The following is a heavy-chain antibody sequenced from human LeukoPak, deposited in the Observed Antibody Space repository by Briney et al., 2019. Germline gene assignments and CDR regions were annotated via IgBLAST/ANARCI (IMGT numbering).Heavy chain of an antibody. CDR2: ITWNGGSV. CDR3: AKGENLGGLTGWPSK. CDR1: GFTFDDHG. D-gene: IGHD3-9*01. V-gene: IGHV3-9*01. J-gene: IGHJ4*02. Sequence: GGSLRLSCAASGFTFDDHGMHWVRQPPGKGLEWVSGITWNGGSVGYADSVKGRFTISRDNTKNLLFLYMDSLRAEDTAFYYCAKGENLGGLTGWPSKWGQGTLVTVST.